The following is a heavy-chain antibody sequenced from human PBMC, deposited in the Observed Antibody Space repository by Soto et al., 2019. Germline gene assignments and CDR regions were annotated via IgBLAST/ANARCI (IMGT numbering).Heavy chain of an antibody. V-gene: IGHV4-39*01. CDR1: GASISSSGFY. CDR3: ARSYGGDRIWGKLYYYYYGMDV. J-gene: IGHJ6*02. D-gene: IGHD2-21*02. Sequence: PSETLSLTCTVSGASISSSGFYWGWIRQPPGKGLEWIGSIYYSGSTYYSPSLKSRVAISVDTSKNQFSLKLSSVTAADTAVYYCARSYGGDRIWGKLYYYYYGMDVWGQGTTVTVSS. CDR2: IYYSGST.